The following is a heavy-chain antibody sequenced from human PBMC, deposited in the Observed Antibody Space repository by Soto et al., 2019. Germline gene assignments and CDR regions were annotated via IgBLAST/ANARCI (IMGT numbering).Heavy chain of an antibody. Sequence: GGSLRLSCAASGFTFSSYAMSWVRQAPGKGLEWVSAISGSGGSTYYADSVKGRFTISRDNSKNTLYLQMNSLRAEDTAVYYCAKFRGVNDIVVVPFDIWGQGTMVTVSS. J-gene: IGHJ3*02. V-gene: IGHV3-23*01. D-gene: IGHD2-2*01. CDR2: ISGSGGST. CDR1: GFTFSSYA. CDR3: AKFRGVNDIVVVPFDI.